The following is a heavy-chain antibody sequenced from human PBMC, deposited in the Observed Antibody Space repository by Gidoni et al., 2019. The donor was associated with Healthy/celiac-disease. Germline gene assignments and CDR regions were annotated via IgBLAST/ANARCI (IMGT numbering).Heavy chain of an antibody. CDR1: GFSLSTSGVG. CDR2: IYWNDEK. D-gene: IGHD3-22*01. J-gene: IGHJ4*02. Sequence: QITLKESGPTLVNPTQTLTLTCTLSGFSLSTSGVGVGWIRQTPGKDLEGLALIYWNDEKRYIPSLKSRITITKDTSKNQVVLKMTNRDPVDKATDYCAHSSGYVDYWGQGTLVTVSA. CDR3: AHSSGYVDY. V-gene: IGHV2-5*01.